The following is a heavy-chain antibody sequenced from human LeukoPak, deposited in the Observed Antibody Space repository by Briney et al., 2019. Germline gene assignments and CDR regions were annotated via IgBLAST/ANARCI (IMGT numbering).Heavy chain of an antibody. CDR3: ARGNTWYYVDY. D-gene: IGHD6-13*01. J-gene: IGHJ4*02. CDR2: IWYDGSNK. V-gene: IGHV3-33*01. CDR1: GFTFSTYG. Sequence: GRSLRLSCAASGFTFSTYGMHWVRQAPGKGLEWVSLIWYDGSNKYYAEFVKGRFTISRDNSENTLYLQMNSLRAEDTAVYYCARGNTWYYVDYWGQGTLVTVSS.